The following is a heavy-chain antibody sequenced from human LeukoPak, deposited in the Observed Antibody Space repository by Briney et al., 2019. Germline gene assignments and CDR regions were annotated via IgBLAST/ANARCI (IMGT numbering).Heavy chain of an antibody. V-gene: IGHV3-23*01. CDR2: ISGSGGST. CDR3: AKGGYCSGGSCYSSRFYYYYYYMDV. J-gene: IGHJ6*03. CDR1: GFTFSNYG. Sequence: HPGGTLRLSCAASGFTFSNYGMSWVRQAPGKGLEWVSAISGSGGSTYYADSVKGRFTISRDNSKNTLYLQMNSLRTEDTAVYYCAKGGYCSGGSCYSSRFYYYYYYMDVWGKGTTVTISS. D-gene: IGHD2-15*01.